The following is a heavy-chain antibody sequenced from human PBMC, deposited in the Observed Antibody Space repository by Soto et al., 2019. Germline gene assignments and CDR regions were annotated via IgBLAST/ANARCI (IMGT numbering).Heavy chain of an antibody. CDR1: GGTFSSYA. Sequence: SVKVSCKASGGTFSSYAISWVRQAPGQGLEWMGGIIPIFGTANYAQKFQGRVTITADESTSTAYMELSSLRSEDTAVYYCARDRYCSSTSCSYYYYGMDVWGQGTTVTVSS. J-gene: IGHJ6*02. CDR2: IIPIFGTA. V-gene: IGHV1-69*13. D-gene: IGHD2-2*01. CDR3: ARDRYCSSTSCSYYYYGMDV.